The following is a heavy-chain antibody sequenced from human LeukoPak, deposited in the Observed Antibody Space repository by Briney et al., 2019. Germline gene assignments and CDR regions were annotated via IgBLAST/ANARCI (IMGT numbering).Heavy chain of an antibody. J-gene: IGHJ5*01. CDR2: ITNNGRKT. CDR3: AKDRHAPGRYCSSTSCFPFDS. V-gene: IGHV3-11*01. Sequence: GGSLRLSCAASGFIFNDYFMGWIRQTPGEGLEWVSYITNNGRKTYYADSMKGRFTISRDNAKNSLYLQMNSLRAEDTAVYYCAKDRHAPGRYCSSTSCFPFDSWGQGTLVTVSS. D-gene: IGHD2-2*01. CDR1: GFIFNDYF.